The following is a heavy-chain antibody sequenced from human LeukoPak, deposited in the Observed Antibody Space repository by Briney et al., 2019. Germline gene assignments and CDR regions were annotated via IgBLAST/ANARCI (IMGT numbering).Heavy chain of an antibody. CDR3: AKVYDFWSGYGVFDY. J-gene: IGHJ4*02. CDR1: GFTFDDYA. D-gene: IGHD3-3*01. CDR2: ISWNSGSI. Sequence: GGSLRLSCAASGFTFDDYAMHWVRQAPGKGLEWVSGISWNSGSIGYADSVKGRFTISRDNAKNSLYLQMNSLRAEDTALYYCAKVYDFWSGYGVFDYWGQGTLVTVSS. V-gene: IGHV3-9*01.